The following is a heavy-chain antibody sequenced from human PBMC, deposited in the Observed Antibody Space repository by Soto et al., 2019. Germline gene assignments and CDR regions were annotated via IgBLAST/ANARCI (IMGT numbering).Heavy chain of an antibody. V-gene: IGHV1-69*13. CDR1: GGTFSSYA. D-gene: IGHD2-8*01. CDR2: IIPIFGTA. CDR3: ASTNDCTNGVCYTWNYYYGMDV. J-gene: IGHJ6*02. Sequence: SVKVSCKASGGTFSSYAISWVRQAPGQRLEWMGGIIPIFGTANYAQKFQGRVTITADESTSTAYMELSSLRSEDTAVYYCASTNDCTNGVCYTWNYYYGMDVWGQGTTVTVSS.